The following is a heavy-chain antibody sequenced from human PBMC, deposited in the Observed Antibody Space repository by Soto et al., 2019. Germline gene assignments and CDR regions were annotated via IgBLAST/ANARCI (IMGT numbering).Heavy chain of an antibody. CDR3: ARAGYSSPWGYYYYYMAV. V-gene: IGHV3-66*01. CDR2: IYSGGST. J-gene: IGHJ6*03. CDR1: GFTVSSNY. Sequence: EVQLVESGGGLVQPGGSLRLSCAASGFTVSSNYMSWVRQAPGKGLEWVSVIYSGGSTYYADSVKGRFTISRDNSKNTLYLQMNSLRAEDTAVYYCARAGYSSPWGYYYYYMAVWGKGTTVTVSS. D-gene: IGHD6-13*01.